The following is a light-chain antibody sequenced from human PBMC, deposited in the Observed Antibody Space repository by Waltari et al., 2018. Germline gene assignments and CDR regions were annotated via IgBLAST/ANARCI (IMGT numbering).Light chain of an antibody. CDR1: NSISDN. J-gene: IGKJ2*01. CDR2: GAS. CDR3: QQYNIWRPYT. V-gene: IGKV3-15*01. Sequence: IVLTQSPATLSLSPGDRATLSCRASNSISDNLAWYQQRPGQAPNLLIYGASTRATGVPARFSGSGSGTEFTLTINSLQSEDFAIYHCQQYNIWRPYTFGQGTTVDI.